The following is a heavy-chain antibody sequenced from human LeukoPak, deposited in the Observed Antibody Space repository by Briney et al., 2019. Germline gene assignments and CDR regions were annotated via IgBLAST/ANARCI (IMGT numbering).Heavy chain of an antibody. CDR2: IIPICGTA. D-gene: IGHD4/OR15-4a*01. V-gene: IGHV1-69*05. CDR3: ARESWDYGRSY. J-gene: IGHJ4*02. Sequence: SVKVSCKASGGTFSSYAMSWVRQAPGQGLEWMGRIIPICGTANYAQKFQGRVTITTDESTSTAYMELSSLRSEDTAVYYCARESWDYGRSYWGEGTLVTVSS. CDR1: GGTFSSYA.